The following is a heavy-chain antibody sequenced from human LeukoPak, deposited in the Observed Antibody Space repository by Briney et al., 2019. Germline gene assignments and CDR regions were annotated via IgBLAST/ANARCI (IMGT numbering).Heavy chain of an antibody. Sequence: PSETLSLTCTVSGGSISSSSYYWGWIRQSPGKGLEWIGSMYYIGSTYYNPSLKSRVSISVDTSKSQFSLKVYSVTAADTAVYYCVKSGGYGLIDYWGQGTLVTVSS. CDR2: MYYIGST. J-gene: IGHJ4*02. D-gene: IGHD1-26*01. CDR3: VKSGGYGLIDY. CDR1: GGSISSSSYY. V-gene: IGHV4-39*01.